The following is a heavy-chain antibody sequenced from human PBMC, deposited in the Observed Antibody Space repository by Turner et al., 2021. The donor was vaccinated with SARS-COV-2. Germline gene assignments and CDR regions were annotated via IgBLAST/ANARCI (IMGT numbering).Heavy chain of an antibody. V-gene: IGHV1-69*01. CDR2: IIPIFGTA. J-gene: IGHJ6*02. D-gene: IGHD3-16*01. CDR1: AGTFSNYA. Sequence: QVQLVQSGAEVRQPGPSVTVSCKASAGTFSNYAISWVRQAPGQGLEGMGGIIPIFGTANDAQKFQSRVTITGDEPTITADESTSTAYMELSSLRSEDTAVYYCARLGDYVWGSDASGYYYGMDVWGQGTTVTVSS. CDR3: ARLGDYVWGSDASGYYYGMDV.